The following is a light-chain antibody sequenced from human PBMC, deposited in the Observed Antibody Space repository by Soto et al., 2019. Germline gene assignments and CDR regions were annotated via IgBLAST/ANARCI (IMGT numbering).Light chain of an antibody. J-gene: IGLJ1*01. CDR2: DDN. V-gene: IGLV1-51*01. Sequence: QSALTQPPSVSSAPGQKVTISCSGSSSNIGGNSVSWYQQLPGTAPKLLIYDDNKRPSGIPDRFSGSKSGTSATLGITGFQTGDEADYHCGSWDSSLSAYVFGSGTKGTVL. CDR3: GSWDSSLSAYV. CDR1: SSNIGGNS.